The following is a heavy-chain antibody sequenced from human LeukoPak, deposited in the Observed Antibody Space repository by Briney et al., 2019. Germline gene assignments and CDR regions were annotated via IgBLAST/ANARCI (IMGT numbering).Heavy chain of an antibody. D-gene: IGHD1-26*01. CDR2: IYPGDSDT. J-gene: IGHJ5*02. CDR3: ARSQWELPLYNWFDP. V-gene: IGHV5-51*01. Sequence: GECLKISCKGSGYSFTSYWIGWVRQMPGKGLEWIGIIYPGDSDTRYSPSFQGQVTISADKSISTAYLQWSSLKASDTAMYYCARSQWELPLYNWFDPWGQGTLVTVSS. CDR1: GYSFTSYW.